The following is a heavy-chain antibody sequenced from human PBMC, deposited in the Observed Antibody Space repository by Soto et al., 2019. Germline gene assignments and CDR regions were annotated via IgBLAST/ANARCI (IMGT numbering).Heavy chain of an antibody. D-gene: IGHD3-16*01. CDR1: GYSFTSYW. CDR2: IDPSDSYT. Sequence: GESLKISCKGSGYSFTSYWISWVRQMPGKGLEWMGRIDPSDSYTNYSPSFQGHVTISADKSISTAYLQWSSLKASDTAMYYCARVDGYNLWGSYGMDVWGQGTTVTVSS. V-gene: IGHV5-10-1*01. CDR3: ARVDGYNLWGSYGMDV. J-gene: IGHJ6*02.